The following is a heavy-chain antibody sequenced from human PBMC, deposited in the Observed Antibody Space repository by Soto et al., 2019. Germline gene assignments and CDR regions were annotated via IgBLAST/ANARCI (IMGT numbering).Heavy chain of an antibody. Sequence: QVQLQESGPGLVKPSQTLSLTCTVSGGSISSGGYYWSWIRQHPGKGLEWIGYIYYSGRTYHNPSLKSRITISVDTSKNQFSLKLSSVTPADTAVYYCARAGAVNWFDPWGQGTLVTVSS. J-gene: IGHJ5*02. CDR3: ARAGAVNWFDP. CDR2: IYYSGRT. V-gene: IGHV4-31*03. CDR1: GGSISSGGYY.